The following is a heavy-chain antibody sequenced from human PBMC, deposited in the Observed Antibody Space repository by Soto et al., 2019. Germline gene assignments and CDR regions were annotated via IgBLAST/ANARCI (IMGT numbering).Heavy chain of an antibody. D-gene: IGHD2-2*01. CDR2: IIPIFGTA. Sequence: GASVKVSCKASGGTFSSYAISWVRQAPGQGLEWIGGIIPIFGTANYAQKFQGRVTITADESTSTAYMELSSLRSEDTAVYYCARAERDCSSTSCYEPNWLDPWGQGTLVTVSS. J-gene: IGHJ5*02. V-gene: IGHV1-69*13. CDR1: GGTFSSYA. CDR3: ARAERDCSSTSCYEPNWLDP.